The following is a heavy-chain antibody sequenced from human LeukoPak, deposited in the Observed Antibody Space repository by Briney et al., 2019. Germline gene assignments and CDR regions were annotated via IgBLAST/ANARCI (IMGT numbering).Heavy chain of an antibody. D-gene: IGHD6-25*01. CDR2: IKKDGSGK. J-gene: IGHJ4*02. CDR3: ARVGSAYYFDY. CDR1: GFTFSSYW. Sequence: GGSLRLSCAASGFTFSSYWMSWVRQAPGKGLEWVANIKKDGSGKYYVDSVKGRFTISRDNAKNSLYLQMNSLRAEDTAVYYCARVGSAYYFDYWGQGTLVTVSS. V-gene: IGHV3-7*03.